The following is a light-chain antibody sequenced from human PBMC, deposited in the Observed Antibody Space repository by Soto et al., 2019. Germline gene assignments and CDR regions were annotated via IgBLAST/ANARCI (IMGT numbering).Light chain of an antibody. CDR2: DAS. CDR1: QSVSSY. CDR3: QQRSNWPLT. V-gene: IGKV3-11*01. J-gene: IGKJ4*01. Sequence: EIVLTQSPATLSLSPGERATLSCRASQSVSSYLAWYQQKPGQAPRLLIYDASNRATGIPGSFSGSGSGTDFTRTISSLEPEDFAVYYCQQRSNWPLTFGGGTKVEIK.